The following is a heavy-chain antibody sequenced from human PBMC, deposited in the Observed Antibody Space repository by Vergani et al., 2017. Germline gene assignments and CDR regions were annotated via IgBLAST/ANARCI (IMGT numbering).Heavy chain of an antibody. Sequence: QVQLQESGPGLVKPSQTLSLTCTVSGGSISSGSYYWSWIRQPAGKGLEWIGRIYTSGSTNYNPSLKSRVTISVDTSKNQFSLKLSSVTATDTAVYYCARGLTYYYDSSGYYYRYYYGMDVWGQ. J-gene: IGHJ6*02. V-gene: IGHV4-61*02. D-gene: IGHD3-22*01. CDR1: GGSISSGSYY. CDR2: IYTSGST. CDR3: ARGLTYYYDSSGYYYRYYYGMDV.